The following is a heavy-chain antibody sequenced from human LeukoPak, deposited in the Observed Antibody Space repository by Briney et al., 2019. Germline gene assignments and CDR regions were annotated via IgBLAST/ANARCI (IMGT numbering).Heavy chain of an antibody. J-gene: IGHJ4*02. V-gene: IGHV4-30-4*01. CDR1: GGSISSGDYY. D-gene: IGHD3-22*01. CDR3: ARAEDYYDSSGYYRPFDY. Sequence: PSETLSLTCTVSGGSISSGDYYWTWIRQPPGKGLEWIGFINDSGSTYYNPSLKSRVTISVDTSKNQFSLKLSSVTVADTAVYYCARAEDYYDSSGYYRPFDYWGQGTLVTVSS. CDR2: INDSGST.